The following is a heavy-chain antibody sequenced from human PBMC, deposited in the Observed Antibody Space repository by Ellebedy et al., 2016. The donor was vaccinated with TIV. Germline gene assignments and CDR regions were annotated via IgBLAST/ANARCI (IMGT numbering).Heavy chain of an antibody. CDR1: GGSIRNYY. Sequence: MPSETLSLTCTVSGGSIRNYYCTWIRQPPGKGLEWIGHMSYSGSSNYNPSLKSRVTMSIDTSKNQFSLKMSSVTAADTAVYYCAASESADSDYWGPGTLVTVSS. J-gene: IGHJ4*02. CDR3: AASESADSDY. V-gene: IGHV4-59*01. CDR2: MSYSGSS. D-gene: IGHD2-2*01.